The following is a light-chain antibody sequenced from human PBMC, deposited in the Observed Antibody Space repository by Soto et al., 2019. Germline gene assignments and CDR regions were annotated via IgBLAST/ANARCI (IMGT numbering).Light chain of an antibody. CDR1: QSVSNNY. J-gene: IGKJ4*01. V-gene: IGKV3-20*01. Sequence: VLKQTPGMIFLSAGYRATLFCRASQSVSNNYLAWYQQKPGQPPRLLIYGASNRATGIPDRFSGSGSATDFTLTISRLEPEDFAVYFCQQSGSSPLTVGGGTKVDIK. CDR3: QQSGSSPLT. CDR2: GAS.